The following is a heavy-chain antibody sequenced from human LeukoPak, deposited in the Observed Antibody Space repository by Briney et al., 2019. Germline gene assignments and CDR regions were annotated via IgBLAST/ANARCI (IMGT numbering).Heavy chain of an antibody. Sequence: PGGSLRLSCAASGFTFSSYAMSWVRQAPGKGLEWVSAISGSGGATYYADSVKGRFTISRDNSKNTLYLQMNSLRAEDTAVYYCARHDYSNYPSGIDYWGQGTLVTVSS. CDR1: GFTFSSYA. CDR3: ARHDYSNYPSGIDY. V-gene: IGHV3-23*01. J-gene: IGHJ4*02. CDR2: ISGSGGAT. D-gene: IGHD4-11*01.